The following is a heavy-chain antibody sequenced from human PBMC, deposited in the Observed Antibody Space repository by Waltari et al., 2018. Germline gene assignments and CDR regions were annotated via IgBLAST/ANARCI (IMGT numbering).Heavy chain of an antibody. Sequence: EVQLVQSGAEGKKAGESLRISCKGSGYSFTSYWISWVRQMPGKGLEWMGRIDPSDSYPNYSPSFQGNVPSAADKSTRTAYLQWSSLKASDTAMYYCARVPSRGYSYGASDYWGQGTLVTVSS. D-gene: IGHD5-18*01. CDR1: GYSFTSYW. J-gene: IGHJ4*02. CDR3: ARVPSRGYSYGASDY. V-gene: IGHV5-10-1*03. CDR2: IDPSDSYP.